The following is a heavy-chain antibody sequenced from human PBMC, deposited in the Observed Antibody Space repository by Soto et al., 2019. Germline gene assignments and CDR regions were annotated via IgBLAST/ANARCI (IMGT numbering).Heavy chain of an antibody. V-gene: IGHV3-23*01. CDR3: AKVLAHSPTNYWGG. J-gene: IGHJ4*02. CDR1: GFTFSTFA. D-gene: IGHD2-8*01. Sequence: GGSLRLSCAASGFTFSTFAMSWVRQAPGKGLEWVSVITSSGDHTSYADSVKDRFTISRDNSKNTLYLQMNSLGAEDTAVYYCAKVLAHSPTNYWGGWGQGTLVTVSS. CDR2: ITSSGDHT.